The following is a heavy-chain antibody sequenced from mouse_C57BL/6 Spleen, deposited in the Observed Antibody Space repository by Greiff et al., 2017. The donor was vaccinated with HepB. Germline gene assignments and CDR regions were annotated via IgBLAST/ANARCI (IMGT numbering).Heavy chain of an antibody. CDR1: GSTFTDYG. Sequence: EVQRVESGGGLVKPGGSLKLSCAASGSTFTDYGMHWVRQAPEKGLEWVAYISSGSSTNYYADTVKGRFTISRDNSTNTLFLQLTSLRSEDTAMYYCARRADGYYYFECWGKGTTLTVSS. V-gene: IGHV5-17*01. CDR3: ARRADGYYYFEC. J-gene: IGHJ2*01. D-gene: IGHD2-3*01. CDR2: ISSGSSTN.